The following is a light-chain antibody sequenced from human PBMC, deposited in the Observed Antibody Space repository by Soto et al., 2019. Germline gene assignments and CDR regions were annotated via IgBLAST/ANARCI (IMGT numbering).Light chain of an antibody. CDR1: QSVSSS. V-gene: IGKV3-15*01. Sequence: EIVMTQSPATLSVSPGERATLSCRASQSVSSSLAWYQQKPGQAPRLLIYGASTRATGIPARFSGSGSGTEFTLTISSLQSEDFAVYYCHQYNNWWRFGRGTKVEVK. CDR2: GAS. CDR3: HQYNNWWR. J-gene: IGKJ1*01.